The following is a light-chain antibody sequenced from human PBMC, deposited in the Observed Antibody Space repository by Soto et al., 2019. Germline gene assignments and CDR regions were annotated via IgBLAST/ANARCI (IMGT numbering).Light chain of an antibody. Sequence: QSALTQPASVSGSPGQSITISCTGTRSDVGSYNLVSWYQQHPGKAPKLMIYEGSKRPSGVFNRFSGSKSGNTASLTIAGLQAEDEADYYCCSYAGSSTYVVFGVGTKLTVL. J-gene: IGLJ2*01. CDR2: EGS. CDR1: RSDVGSYNL. CDR3: CSYAGSSTYVV. V-gene: IGLV2-23*01.